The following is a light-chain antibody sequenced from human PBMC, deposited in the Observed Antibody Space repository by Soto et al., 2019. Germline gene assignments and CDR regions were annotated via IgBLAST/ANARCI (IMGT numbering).Light chain of an antibody. CDR1: QSVSSD. CDR2: GAS. J-gene: IGKJ3*01. Sequence: ETVMTQFPATLSVSPGERAILSCRASQSVSSDLAWYQQKLGQAPRLLIYGASSRATGIPARFGGSGSGTEFTLTISSLQSEDFAVYYCQQYNNWPITFGPGTKVDIK. CDR3: QQYNNWPIT. V-gene: IGKV3-15*01.